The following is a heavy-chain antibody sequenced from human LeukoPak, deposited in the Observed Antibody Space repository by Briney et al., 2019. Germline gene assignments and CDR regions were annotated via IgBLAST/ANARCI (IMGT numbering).Heavy chain of an antibody. D-gene: IGHD5-24*01. CDR3: ARLDERWPQSSFDY. Sequence: PSETLSLTCTVSGGSISSSSYYWGWIRQPPGKGLEWIGSIYYSGSTYYNPSLKSRVTISVDTSKNQFSLKLSSVTAADTAVYYCARLDERWPQSSFDYWGQGTLVTVSS. J-gene: IGHJ4*02. V-gene: IGHV4-39*01. CDR2: IYYSGST. CDR1: GGSISSSSYY.